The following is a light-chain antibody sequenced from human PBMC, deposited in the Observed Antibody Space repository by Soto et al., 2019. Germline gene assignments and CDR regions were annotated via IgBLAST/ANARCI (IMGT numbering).Light chain of an antibody. CDR3: SSYTSSSTLV. Sequence: QSALTQPASVSRSPGQPITISCTGTSSDVGGYNYVSWYQQHPGKAPKLMIYDVSNRPSGVSNRFSGSKSGNTASLTISGLQAEDEADYYCSSYTSSSTLVFGTGTKVTVL. CDR1: SSDVGGYNY. V-gene: IGLV2-14*01. J-gene: IGLJ1*01. CDR2: DVS.